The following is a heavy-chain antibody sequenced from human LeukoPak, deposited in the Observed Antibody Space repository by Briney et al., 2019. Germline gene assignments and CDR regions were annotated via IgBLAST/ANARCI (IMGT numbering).Heavy chain of an antibody. CDR1: GGTFSNYA. V-gene: IGHV1-69*04. Sequence: SVKVSFKASGGTFSNYAINWVRQAPGQGLEWMGRITPILGLINYAQKFQGRVTITTDKSTSTGYLDVTGLRSDDTAVYYCARGRGSRTGYNGDYLDYWGQGTLVTVSS. CDR2: ITPILGLI. J-gene: IGHJ4*02. D-gene: IGHD5-24*01. CDR3: ARGRGSRTGYNGDYLDY.